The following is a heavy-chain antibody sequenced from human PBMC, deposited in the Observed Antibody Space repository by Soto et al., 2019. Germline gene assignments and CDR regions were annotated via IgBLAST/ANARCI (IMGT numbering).Heavy chain of an antibody. J-gene: IGHJ4*02. V-gene: IGHV5-51*01. CDR2: IYPGDSAT. Sequence: LKISCKGSGYSFTSYWIGWVRQMPGKGLEWMGIIYPGDSATRYSPSFQGQVTISADKSISTAYLQWSSLKASDTAMYYCARHVVARGPYSDYWGQGTLVTVSS. CDR3: ARHVVARGPYSDY. D-gene: IGHD5-12*01. CDR1: GYSFTSYW.